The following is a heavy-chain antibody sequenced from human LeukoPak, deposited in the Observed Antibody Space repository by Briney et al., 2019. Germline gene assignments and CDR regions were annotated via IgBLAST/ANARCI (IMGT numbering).Heavy chain of an antibody. CDR1: GFTFSNAW. V-gene: IGHV3-15*01. CDR2: IKNKNTGETT. J-gene: IGHJ4*02. Sequence: GGSLRLSCAASGFTFSNAWMSWVRQAPGKGLEWVGRIKNKNTGETTDYAAPVKGRFTISRDDSKNTLYLQMNSLKSEDTAVYYCTRAIGGGRDPDFDYWGQGTLVTVSS. D-gene: IGHD2-15*01. CDR3: TRAIGGGRDPDFDY.